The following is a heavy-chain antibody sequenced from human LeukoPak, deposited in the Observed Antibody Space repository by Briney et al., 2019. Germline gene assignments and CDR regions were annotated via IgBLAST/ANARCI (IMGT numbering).Heavy chain of an antibody. J-gene: IGHJ4*02. D-gene: IGHD6-19*01. V-gene: IGHV3-9*01. Sequence: PGRSLRLSYVVAGFTFDDYAVHWVRQAPGKGLEWVAGINWSSDNIGYGDSVKGRFTISRDNTKNSVYLQMKSLRTEDTAFYYCAKDIQKCGWLAAFDHWGQGTLVTVSS. CDR2: INWSSDNI. CDR1: GFTFDDYA. CDR3: AKDIQKCGWLAAFDH.